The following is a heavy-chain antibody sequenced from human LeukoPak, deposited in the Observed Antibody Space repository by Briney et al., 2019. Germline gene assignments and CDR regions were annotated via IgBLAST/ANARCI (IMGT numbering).Heavy chain of an antibody. V-gene: IGHV4-59*08. J-gene: IGHJ3*02. CDR2: IHYSEST. Sequence: PSETLSLTCTVSGGSIRSYYWGWIRQPPGKGLEWIGYIHYSESTKYNPSLKSRVTMSVDTSKNQFSLKLSSVTAADTAVYYCASRSGSFSDALDIWGQGTVVTVSS. CDR1: GGSIRSYY. D-gene: IGHD3-10*01. CDR3: ASRSGSFSDALDI.